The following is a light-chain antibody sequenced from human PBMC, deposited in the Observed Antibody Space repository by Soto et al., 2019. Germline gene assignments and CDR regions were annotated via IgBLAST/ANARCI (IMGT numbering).Light chain of an antibody. CDR1: QTISSW. CDR3: QHYNSYYEA. J-gene: IGKJ1*01. CDR2: KAS. Sequence: DIQMTQSPSTLSGSVGDRVTITCRASQTISSWLAWYQQKPGKATKLLIYKASTLKSGIPSRFSCSGSGTECTLTISSLQPDNFATYYCQHYNSYYEAFGQGLKMELK. V-gene: IGKV1-5*03.